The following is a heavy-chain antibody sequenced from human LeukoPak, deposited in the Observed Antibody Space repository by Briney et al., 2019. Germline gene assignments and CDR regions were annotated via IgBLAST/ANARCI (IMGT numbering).Heavy chain of an antibody. CDR1: SDSISTYY. V-gene: IGHV4-59*08. D-gene: IGHD2-15*01. CDR3: ARQPNIVVVDNWFDP. J-gene: IGHJ5*02. Sequence: PSETLSLTCTVSSDSISTYYWTWIRQPPGKGLEWIGFSHYSGSTNYNPSLKSRVTISLDTSTNQFSLKLSPVTAADTAVYYCARQPNIVVVDNWFDPWGQGTLVAVSS. CDR2: SHYSGST.